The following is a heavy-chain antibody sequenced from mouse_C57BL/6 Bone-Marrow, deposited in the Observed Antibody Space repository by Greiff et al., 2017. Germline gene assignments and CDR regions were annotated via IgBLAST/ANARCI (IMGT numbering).Heavy chain of an antibody. Sequence: EVQLQQSGPVLVKPGASVKMSCKASGYTFTDYYMNWVKQSHGKSLEWIGVINPYNGGTSYNQKFKGKATLTVDKSSSTAYMELNSLTSEDSAVYYCARRAGTFDYWGQGTTLTVSS. V-gene: IGHV1-19*01. D-gene: IGHD3-3*01. J-gene: IGHJ2*01. CDR1: GYTFTDYY. CDR2: INPYNGGT. CDR3: ARRAGTFDY.